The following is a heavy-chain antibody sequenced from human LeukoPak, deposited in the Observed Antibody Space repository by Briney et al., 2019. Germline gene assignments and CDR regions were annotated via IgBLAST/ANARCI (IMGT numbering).Heavy chain of an antibody. V-gene: IGHV3-64*01. CDR1: GFSFSTYV. CDR3: ARASVTPTWHHLGY. CDR2: ISSNGINT. Sequence: GGALRLSCAASGFSFSTYVMHWVRQAPGKGLEYVSSISSNGINTYYANSVKGRFTISRDNAKNTLHLQMGSLRVEDMAVYYCARASVTPTWHHLGYWGQGALVTVSS. D-gene: IGHD1-14*01. J-gene: IGHJ4*02.